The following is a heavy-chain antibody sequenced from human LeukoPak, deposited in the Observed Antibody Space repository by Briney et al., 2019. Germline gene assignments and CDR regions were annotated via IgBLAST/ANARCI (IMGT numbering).Heavy chain of an antibody. Sequence: GGSLRLSCVVSGFAFRDWWMSWVRQAPGKGLEYVANIKEDGSEKNYMDSAKGRFTISRDNAKNSLYLQMNSLRAEDTGIYYRVRGGWLDDWGQGTLVTVSS. CDR1: GFAFRDWW. J-gene: IGHJ4*02. V-gene: IGHV3-7*03. D-gene: IGHD2-15*01. CDR2: IKEDGSEK. CDR3: VRGGWLDD.